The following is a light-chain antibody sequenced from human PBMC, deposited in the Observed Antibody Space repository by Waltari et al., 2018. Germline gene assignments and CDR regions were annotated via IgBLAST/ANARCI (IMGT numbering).Light chain of an antibody. J-gene: IGKJ4*01. Sequence: EMVLTQSLVPSSLHTGDRATLACRASHSVGIFLSWYQQKRGQAPRLLIYDASNRATGIPARFSGSGSGTDFTLTISGLEPEDCAVYYCQQRSNWPPLTFGGGTKVEIK. V-gene: IGKV3-11*01. CDR3: QQRSNWPPLT. CDR2: DAS. CDR1: HSVGIF.